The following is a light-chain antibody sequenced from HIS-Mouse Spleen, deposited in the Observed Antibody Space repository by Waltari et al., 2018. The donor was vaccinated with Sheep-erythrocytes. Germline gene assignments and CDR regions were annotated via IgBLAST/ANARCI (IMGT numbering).Light chain of an antibody. CDR2: DAS. CDR3: QQRSNWYT. J-gene: IGKJ2*01. CDR1: QSVSSY. V-gene: IGKV3-11*01. Sequence: EIVLTQSPATLSLSPGERATLPCRASQSVSSYLAWYQQKPGQAPRLLIYDASNRATGIPARFSGSGSGTDFTFTISSLEPEDFAVYYCQQRSNWYTFGQGTKLEIK.